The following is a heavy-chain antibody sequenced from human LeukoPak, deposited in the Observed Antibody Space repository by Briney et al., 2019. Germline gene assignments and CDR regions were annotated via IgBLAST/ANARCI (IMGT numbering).Heavy chain of an antibody. Sequence: GGSLRLSCAASGFTFDDYAMHWVRQAPGKGLEWVSLISGDGGSTYYADSVKGRFTISRDNSKNFLYLQMNSLRTEDTALYYCAKDMAGATWVGFDYWGQGTLVTVSS. CDR3: AKDMAGATWVGFDY. CDR1: GFTFDDYA. D-gene: IGHD1-26*01. CDR2: ISGDGGST. V-gene: IGHV3-43*02. J-gene: IGHJ4*02.